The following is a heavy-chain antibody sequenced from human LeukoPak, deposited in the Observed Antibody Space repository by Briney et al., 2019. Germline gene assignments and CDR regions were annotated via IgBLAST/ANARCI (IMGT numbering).Heavy chain of an antibody. CDR3: AILGATRTSAGSGY. CDR1: GFTFDDYT. D-gene: IGHD1-26*01. Sequence: PGGSLRLSCAASGFTFDDYTMHWVRQAPGKGLEWVSLISWDGGSTYYADSVKGRFTISRDNSKNSLYLQMNSLRTEDTALYYCAILGATRTSAGSGYWGQGTLVTVSS. J-gene: IGHJ4*02. V-gene: IGHV3-43*01. CDR2: ISWDGGST.